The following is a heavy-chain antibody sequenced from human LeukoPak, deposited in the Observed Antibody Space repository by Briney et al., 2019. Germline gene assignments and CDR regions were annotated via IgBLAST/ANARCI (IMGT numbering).Heavy chain of an antibody. D-gene: IGHD3-22*01. J-gene: IGHJ4*02. Sequence: PGGSLRLSSAASGFTFSSYWMSWVRQAPGKGLEWVANIKQDGSEKYYVDSVKGRFTISRDNAKNSLYLQMNSLRAEDTAVHYCARDSGITMIVVVTPPDYWGQGTLVTVSS. CDR1: GFTFSSYW. CDR2: IKQDGSEK. V-gene: IGHV3-7*01. CDR3: ARDSGITMIVVVTPPDY.